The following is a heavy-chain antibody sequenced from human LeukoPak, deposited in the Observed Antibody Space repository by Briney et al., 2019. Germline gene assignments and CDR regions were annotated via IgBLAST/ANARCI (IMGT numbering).Heavy chain of an antibody. V-gene: IGHV4-38-2*02. CDR2: IHYRGNT. Sequence: SETLSLTCTVSGYSISRGYYWGWIRQPPGKGLEWIGTIHYRGNTYYTPSLKSRVTMSVDTSKNQFSLNLSSVTAADTAVYYCARSLGYTSGGSCFWNYWGQGTLVTVSS. J-gene: IGHJ4*02. CDR1: GYSISRGYY. D-gene: IGHD2-15*01. CDR3: ARSLGYTSGGSCFWNY.